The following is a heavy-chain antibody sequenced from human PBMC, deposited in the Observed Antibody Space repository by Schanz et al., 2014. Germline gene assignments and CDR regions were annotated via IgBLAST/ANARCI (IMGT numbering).Heavy chain of an antibody. V-gene: IGHV3-23*04. Sequence: EVQLVESGGGLVKPGGSLRLSCAASGFTFSTSAMSWVRQVPGKGLEWVSAILGLASTTYYADSVKGRFTISRDNSKNTVYLQMNSLRPEDTAVYYCAKYRGYYRVSGSYRELEYWGQGTLVTVSS. D-gene: IGHD3-10*01. CDR1: GFTFSTSA. CDR2: ILGLASTT. J-gene: IGHJ4*02. CDR3: AKYRGYYRVSGSYRELEY.